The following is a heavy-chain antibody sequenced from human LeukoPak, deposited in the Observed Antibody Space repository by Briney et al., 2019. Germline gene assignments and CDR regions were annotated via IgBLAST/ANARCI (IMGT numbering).Heavy chain of an antibody. J-gene: IGHJ4*02. CDR2: ISYDGSNK. Sequence: GGSLRLSCAASGFTFSSYGMHWVRQAPGKGLEWVAVISYDGSNKYYADSVKGRFTISRDNSKNTLYLQMNSLRAEDTAVYYCAKVGPDCSGGSCYSGLDYWGQGTPVTVSS. D-gene: IGHD2-15*01. CDR1: GFTFSSYG. V-gene: IGHV3-30*18. CDR3: AKVGPDCSGGSCYSGLDY.